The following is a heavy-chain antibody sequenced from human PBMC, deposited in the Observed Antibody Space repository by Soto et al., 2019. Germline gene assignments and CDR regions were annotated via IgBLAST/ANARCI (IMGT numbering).Heavy chain of an antibody. J-gene: IGHJ2*01. CDR3: ARGGAVASSWYFDL. CDR1: GFTFSSFA. D-gene: IGHD6-19*01. Sequence: QVQVVESGGGVVQPGRSLRLSCAAYGFTFSSFAFHWVRQAPGKGLEWVTAISYNGINIYYADSVKGRFTISRDNSKNTLYLQMNSLRAEDTARYYCARGGAVASSWYFDLWGRGTLVTVSS. CDR2: ISYNGINI. V-gene: IGHV3-30-3*01.